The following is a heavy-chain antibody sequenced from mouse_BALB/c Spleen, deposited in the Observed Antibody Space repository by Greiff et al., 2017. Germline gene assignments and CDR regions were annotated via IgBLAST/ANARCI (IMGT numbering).Heavy chain of an antibody. D-gene: IGHD2-14*01. CDR2: IYPSDSYT. V-gene: IGHV1-69*02. J-gene: IGHJ2*01. Sequence: VQLHQPGAELVRPGASVKLSCKASGYTFTSYWINWVKQRPGQGLEWIGNIYPSDSYTNYNQKFKDKATLTVDKSSSTAYMQLSSPTSEDSAVYYCTRAYYRYDNPYYFDYWGQGTTLTVSS. CDR3: TRAYYRYDNPYYFDY. CDR1: GYTFTSYW.